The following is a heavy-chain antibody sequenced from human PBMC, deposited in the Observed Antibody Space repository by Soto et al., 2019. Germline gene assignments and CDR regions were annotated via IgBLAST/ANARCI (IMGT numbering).Heavy chain of an antibody. D-gene: IGHD5-18*01. CDR3: ARGLRGYSYGKDLFDP. CDR1: GYTFTVYY. Sequence: ASVKVSCKASGYTFTVYYMHWVLQAPGQGLEWMGWINPNSGGTNYAQKFQGWVTMTRDTSISTAYMELSRLRSDDTAVYYCARGLRGYSYGKDLFDPWGQGTLVTVSS. V-gene: IGHV1-2*04. J-gene: IGHJ5*02. CDR2: INPNSGGT.